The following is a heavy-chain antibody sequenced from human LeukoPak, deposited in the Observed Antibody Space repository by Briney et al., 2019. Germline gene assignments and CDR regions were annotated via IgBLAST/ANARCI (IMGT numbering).Heavy chain of an antibody. CDR2: ISNSGSTI. V-gene: IGHV3-48*01. D-gene: IGHD2-15*01. CDR1: GFTFSSYI. Sequence: GGSLRLSCAASGFTFSSYIMNWVRQAPGKGLEWLSYISNSGSTIYHADSVKGRFSISRDNAKNSLWLQMSSLRAEDTAVYYCARGRGSCSGGTCYVDFWGQGTLVTVSS. CDR3: ARGRGSCSGGTCYVDF. J-gene: IGHJ4*02.